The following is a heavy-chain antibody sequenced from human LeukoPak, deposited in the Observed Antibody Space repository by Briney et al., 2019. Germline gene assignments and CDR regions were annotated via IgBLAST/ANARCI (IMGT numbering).Heavy chain of an antibody. Sequence: QPGRSLRLSCAASGFTFSNYGMHWVRQAPGKGLEWVAVISYDGSNKYYADSVKGRFTISRDNSKNTLYLQMNSLRAEDTAVYYCAKIPPDYDSSGWDAFDIWGQGTMVTVSS. CDR1: GFTFSNYG. J-gene: IGHJ3*02. CDR3: AKIPPDYDSSGWDAFDI. D-gene: IGHD3-22*01. V-gene: IGHV3-30*18. CDR2: ISYDGSNK.